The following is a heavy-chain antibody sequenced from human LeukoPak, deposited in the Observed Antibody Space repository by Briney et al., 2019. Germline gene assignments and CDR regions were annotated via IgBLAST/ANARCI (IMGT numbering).Heavy chain of an antibody. Sequence: ASVKVSCKASGYTFAGYYMHWVRQAPGQGLEWMGWINPNSGGTNYAQKFQGRVTMTRDTPISTAYMELSRLRSDDTAVYYCARIQLWSNFDYWGQGTLVTVSS. CDR1: GYTFAGYY. CDR3: ARIQLWSNFDY. D-gene: IGHD5-18*01. V-gene: IGHV1-2*02. J-gene: IGHJ4*02. CDR2: INPNSGGT.